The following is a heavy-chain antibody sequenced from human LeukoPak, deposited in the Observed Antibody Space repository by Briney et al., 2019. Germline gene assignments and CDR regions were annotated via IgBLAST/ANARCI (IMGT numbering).Heavy chain of an antibody. CDR1: GGSISSSSYY. CDR3: AKGEQLVYFDY. Sequence: PSETLSLTCTVSGGSISSSSYYWSWIRQPPGKGLEWIGYIYYSGSTNYNLSLKSRVTISIDASKNQFSLKLNSVTDADTAVYYCAKGEQLVYFDYWGQGTLVTVSS. V-gene: IGHV4-61*01. D-gene: IGHD6-13*01. CDR2: IYYSGST. J-gene: IGHJ4*02.